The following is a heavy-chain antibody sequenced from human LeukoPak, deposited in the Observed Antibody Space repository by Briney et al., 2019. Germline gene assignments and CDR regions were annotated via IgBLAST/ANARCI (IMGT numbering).Heavy chain of an antibody. CDR1: GFTFSSYS. Sequence: KPGGSLRLSCAASGFTFSSYSMNWVRQAPGKGLEWVSSISSSSSYIYYADSVKGRFTISRDNAKNSLYLQMNSLRAEDTAVYYCARDSMISYYFDYWGQGTLVTVSS. D-gene: IGHD3-22*01. V-gene: IGHV3-21*01. CDR2: ISSSSSYI. J-gene: IGHJ4*02. CDR3: ARDSMISYYFDY.